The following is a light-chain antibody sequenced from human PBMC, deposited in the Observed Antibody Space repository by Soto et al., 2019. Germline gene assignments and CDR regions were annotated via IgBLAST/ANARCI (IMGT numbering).Light chain of an antibody. CDR2: GAS. Sequence: EIVLTQSPGTLSLSPGERATLSCRASQSVSSSYLAWYQQKPGQAPRLLIYGASSRATGIPDRFSGSGSGTDFTLTISRLEPEEFAVYYWQQYGSSPPKVFTFGPGTRVDLK. CDR3: QQYGSSPPKVFT. CDR1: QSVSSSY. J-gene: IGKJ3*01. V-gene: IGKV3-20*01.